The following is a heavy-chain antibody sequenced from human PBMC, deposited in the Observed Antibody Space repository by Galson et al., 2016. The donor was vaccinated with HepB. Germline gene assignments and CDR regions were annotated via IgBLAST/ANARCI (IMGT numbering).Heavy chain of an antibody. V-gene: IGHV3-66*01. CDR2: ICDGGSA. CDR1: GFTVSSNC. Sequence: SLRLSCAASGFTVSSNCMSWVRQAPGKGLEWVSLICDGGSAYYTDSVKARFTISRDNSKNTLYLQMNNLRPEDTAVYFCARDPPGVPDFALDVWGQWTTVTVSS. J-gene: IGHJ6*02. D-gene: IGHD3-10*01. CDR3: ARDPPGVPDFALDV.